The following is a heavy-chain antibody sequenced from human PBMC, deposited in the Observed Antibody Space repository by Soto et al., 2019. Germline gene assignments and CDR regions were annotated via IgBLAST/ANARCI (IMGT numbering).Heavy chain of an antibody. Sequence: GGSLRLSCAASGFTFGSYGMHWVRQTPGKGLEWVAVISYDGSNKYYADSVKGRFTISRDNSKNTLYLQMNSLRAEDTAVYYCAKGSGYSGFSDYFDYWGQGTLVTVSS. CDR3: AKGSGYSGFSDYFDY. D-gene: IGHD1-26*01. V-gene: IGHV3-30*18. CDR1: GFTFGSYG. J-gene: IGHJ4*02. CDR2: ISYDGSNK.